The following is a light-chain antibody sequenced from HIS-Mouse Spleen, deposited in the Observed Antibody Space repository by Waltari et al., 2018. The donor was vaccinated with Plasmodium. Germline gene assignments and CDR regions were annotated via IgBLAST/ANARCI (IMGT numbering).Light chain of an antibody. J-gene: IGLJ2*01. CDR3: CSYAGSRMV. CDR2: EGS. CDR1: SSDVGRYNL. Sequence: QSALTQPASASGSPGQSITISCTGTSSDVGRYNLVPWYQQHPGKAPKLMIYEGSKRPSGVSNRFSGSKSGNTASLTISGLQAEDEADYYCCSYAGSRMVFGGGTKLTVL. V-gene: IGLV2-23*01.